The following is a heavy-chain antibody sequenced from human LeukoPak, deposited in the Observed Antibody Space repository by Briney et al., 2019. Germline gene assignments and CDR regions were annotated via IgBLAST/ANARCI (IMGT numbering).Heavy chain of an antibody. V-gene: IGHV1-69*06. CDR3: ARSIAAAGRFDY. Sequence: ASVKVSCKASGGTFSNYAIGWVRQAPGQGLEWMGGIIPIFGTANYAQKFQGRVTITADKSTSTAYMELSSLRSEDTAVYYCARSIAAAGRFDYWGQGTLVTVSS. CDR2: IIPIFGTA. J-gene: IGHJ4*02. CDR1: GGTFSNYA. D-gene: IGHD6-13*01.